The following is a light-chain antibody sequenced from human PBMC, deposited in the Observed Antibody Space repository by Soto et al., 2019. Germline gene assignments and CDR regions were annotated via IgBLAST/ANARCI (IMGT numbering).Light chain of an antibody. J-gene: IGLJ2*01. CDR3: KSYTSSNTLV. CDR2: DVS. Sequence: QSALTQPASVSGSPGQSITISCTGTSSDVGGYNYVSWYQQHPGKAPKLMIYDVSNRPSGVSNRFSGSKSGDTASLTISGLQAEDEAEYYCKSYTSSNTLVFGGGTKLTVL. CDR1: SSDVGGYNY. V-gene: IGLV2-14*01.